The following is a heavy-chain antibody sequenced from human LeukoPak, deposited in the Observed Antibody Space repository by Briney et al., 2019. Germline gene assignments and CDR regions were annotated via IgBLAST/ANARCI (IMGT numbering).Heavy chain of an antibody. J-gene: IGHJ5*02. Sequence: PSETLSLTCTVSGGSISSYYWSWIRQPAGKGLEWIGRIYTSGSTNYNPSLKSRVTMSVDTSKNQFSLKLSSVTAADTAVYYCARDSGAARPGWFDPWGQGTLVTVSS. CDR2: IYTSGST. D-gene: IGHD6-6*01. CDR3: ARDSGAARPGWFDP. V-gene: IGHV4-4*07. CDR1: GGSISSYY.